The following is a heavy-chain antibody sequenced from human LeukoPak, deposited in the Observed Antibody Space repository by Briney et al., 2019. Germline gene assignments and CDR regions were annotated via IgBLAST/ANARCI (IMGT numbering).Heavy chain of an antibody. V-gene: IGHV4-4*07. J-gene: IGHJ4*02. Sequence: SETLSLTCTVSGGSISSYYWSWIRQPAGKGLGWIGRIYTSGSTNYNPSLKSRVTISVDTSKNQFSLKLSSVTAADTAVYYCARAVAGTSPFDYWGQGTLVTVSS. CDR2: IYTSGST. CDR3: ARAVAGTSPFDY. D-gene: IGHD6-19*01. CDR1: GGSISSYY.